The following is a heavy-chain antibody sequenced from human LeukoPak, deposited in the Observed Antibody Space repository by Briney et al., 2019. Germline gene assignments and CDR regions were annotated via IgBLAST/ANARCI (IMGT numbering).Heavy chain of an antibody. J-gene: IGHJ5*02. CDR1: GGSISNSSYY. CDR3: ASHSSYVSPFRS. CDR2: IYYSGST. V-gene: IGHV4-39*01. D-gene: IGHD3-10*02. Sequence: MASETLSLTCTVSGGSISNSSYYWGWIRQPPGKGLEWIGSIYYSGSTYYNPSLKSRVTISVETSKNQFSLKLSSVTAADTAVYYCASHSSYVSPFRSWGRGPLVTVSP.